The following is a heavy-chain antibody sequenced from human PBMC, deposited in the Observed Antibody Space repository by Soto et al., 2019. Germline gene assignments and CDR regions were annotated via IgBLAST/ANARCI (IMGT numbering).Heavy chain of an antibody. J-gene: IGHJ5*02. Sequence: PSETLSLTCTVSGGSISLYYWSWIRQPPGKGLEWIGYIYYSGSTTYNPSFKSRVTISVDTSKNQFSLKLGSVTAADTAMYYCARYVLRGLIGAFDPWGQGTLVTVSS. V-gene: IGHV4-59*01. CDR3: ARYVLRGLIGAFDP. CDR2: IYYSGST. CDR1: GGSISLYY. D-gene: IGHD3-10*01.